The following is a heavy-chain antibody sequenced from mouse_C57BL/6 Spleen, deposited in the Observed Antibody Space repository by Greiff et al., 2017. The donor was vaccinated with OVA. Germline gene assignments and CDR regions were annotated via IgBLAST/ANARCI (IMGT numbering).Heavy chain of an antibody. CDR2: INPSNGGT. D-gene: IGHD1-1*01. CDR1: GYTFTSYW. J-gene: IGHJ1*03. V-gene: IGHV1-53*01. Sequence: QVQLQQPGTELVKPGASVKLSCKASGYTFTSYWMPWVKQRPGQGLEWIGNINPSNGGTNYNEKFKSKATLTVDKSSSTAYMQLGSLTSEDSAVYYCAREGVIAPVDVWGTGTTVTVSS. CDR3: AREGVIAPVDV.